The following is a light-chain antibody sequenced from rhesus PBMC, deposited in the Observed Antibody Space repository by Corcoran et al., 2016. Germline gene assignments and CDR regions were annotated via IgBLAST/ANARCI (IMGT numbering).Light chain of an antibody. CDR3: CSSTASNTYI. CDR2: GVS. CDR1: RSDIGGYNY. J-gene: IGLJ1*01. Sequence: QSAPTQPPSMSGSPGQSVTISCTGTRSDIGGYNYVSWYQDYPDKAPKLLIYGVSYRPSGVSDRFSGSKSGNTASLTISGLQVEDEAVYYCCSSTASNTYIFGSGTRLTVL. V-gene: IGLV2S7*01.